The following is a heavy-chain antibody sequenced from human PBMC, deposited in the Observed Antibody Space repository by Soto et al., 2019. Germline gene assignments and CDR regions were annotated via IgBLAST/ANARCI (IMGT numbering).Heavy chain of an antibody. D-gene: IGHD3-22*01. J-gene: IGHJ4*02. CDR3: ARSYYYDSSGDPSGY. CDR1: GYTFTSYG. CDR2: ISAYNGNT. V-gene: IGHV1-18*01. Sequence: QVQLVQSGAEVKKPGASVKVSCKASGYTFTSYGISWVRQAPGQGLEWMGWISAYNGNTNYAQKLQGRVTMTTDTSXXTAYMELRSLRSDDTAVYYCARSYYYDSSGDPSGYWGQGTLVTVSS.